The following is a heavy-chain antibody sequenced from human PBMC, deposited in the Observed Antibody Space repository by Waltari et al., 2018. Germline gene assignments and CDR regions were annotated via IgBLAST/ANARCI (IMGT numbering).Heavy chain of an antibody. J-gene: IGHJ4*02. CDR3: ARSRDYGGNIY. CDR2: ISSSSTI. V-gene: IGHV3-48*04. CDR1: GFTFSSYS. D-gene: IGHD4-17*01. Sequence: EVQLVESGGGLVQPGGSLRLSCAASGFTFSSYSMNWVRQAPGKGLEWVSYISSSSTIYYADSVKGRFTISRDNAKNSLYLQMNSLRAEDTAVYYCARSRDYGGNIYWGQGTLVTVSS.